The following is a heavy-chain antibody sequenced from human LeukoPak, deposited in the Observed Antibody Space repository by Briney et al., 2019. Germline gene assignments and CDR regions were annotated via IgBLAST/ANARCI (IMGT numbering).Heavy chain of an antibody. J-gene: IGHJ4*02. Sequence: GGSLRLSCAASGFIVSSNYMSWVRQAPGKGLEWVSLIYSGGSTYYADSVKGRFTISRDNSKNTVYLQMNSLRAEDTAVYYCANWIGSSSRDYWGQGTLVTVSS. D-gene: IGHD6-6*01. V-gene: IGHV3-53*01. CDR3: ANWIGSSSRDY. CDR1: GFIVSSNY. CDR2: IYSGGST.